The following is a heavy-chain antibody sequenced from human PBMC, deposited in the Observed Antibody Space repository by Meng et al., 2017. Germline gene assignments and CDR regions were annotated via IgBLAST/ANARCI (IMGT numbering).Heavy chain of an antibody. J-gene: IGHJ4*02. CDR1: GGSISSYY. Sequence: ETLSLTCTVSGGSISSYYWSWVRQTPGKGLEWVSSIVAGGATTYYADSVKGRFTISRDNSKNSVSLQMTSLRAEDTAVYYCAKYLSRDSGSYFFALESWGQGTLVTVSS. CDR3: AKYLSRDSGSYFFALES. D-gene: IGHD3-22*01. V-gene: IGHV3-23*01. CDR2: IVAGGATT.